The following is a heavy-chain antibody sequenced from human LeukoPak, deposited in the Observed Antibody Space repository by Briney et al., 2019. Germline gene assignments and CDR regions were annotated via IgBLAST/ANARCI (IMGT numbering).Heavy chain of an antibody. Sequence: SETLSLTCTVSGGSISSYYWSWIRQPPGMGLEWIGCIYYSGSTNYNPSLKSRVTISVDTSKNQFSLKLSSVTAADTAVYYCARDPGIAAAGNWFDPWGQGTLVTVSS. V-gene: IGHV4-59*01. D-gene: IGHD6-13*01. CDR1: GGSISSYY. J-gene: IGHJ5*02. CDR3: ARDPGIAAAGNWFDP. CDR2: IYYSGST.